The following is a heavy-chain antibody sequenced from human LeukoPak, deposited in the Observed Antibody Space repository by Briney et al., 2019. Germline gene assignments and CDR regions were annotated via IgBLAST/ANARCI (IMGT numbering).Heavy chain of an antibody. CDR1: GHSIIDSYY. V-gene: IGHV4-38-2*02. CDR3: ARLLAYSSELDY. J-gene: IGHJ4*02. D-gene: IGHD6-25*01. Sequence: SETLSLTCTVSGHSIIDSYYWGWIRQPPGKGLEWIGSIYHTGSTYYNPSLKSRITISVDTSKNQFSLKLNSVTAADTAVYYCARLLAYSSELDYWGQGTLVTVSS. CDR2: IYHTGST.